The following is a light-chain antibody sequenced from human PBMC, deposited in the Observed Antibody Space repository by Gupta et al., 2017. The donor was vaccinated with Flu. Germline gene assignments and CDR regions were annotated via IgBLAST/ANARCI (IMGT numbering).Light chain of an antibody. CDR1: QSILYSTKNKNY. J-gene: IGKJ2*01. V-gene: IGKV4-1*01. Sequence: DIVMTQSQDSLAVSLGERATINCKSSQSILYSTKNKNYLAWYQQKPGQPPKLLIYRASTRESGVPDRFSGSGSGTDFTLTISSLQAEDVAVYYCQQYYITPHTFGQGTRLEIK. CDR2: RAS. CDR3: QQYYITPHT.